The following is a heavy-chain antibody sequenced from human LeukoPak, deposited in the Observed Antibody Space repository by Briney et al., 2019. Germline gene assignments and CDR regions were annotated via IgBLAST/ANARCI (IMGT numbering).Heavy chain of an antibody. D-gene: IGHD1-26*01. Sequence: GGSLRLSCAASGFIYSRYAMSGVRQAPGKGREGVSAISGSGGSTYYADSVKGRFAISRDNSKNTLYLQMNSLRAEDTAVYYWAKVDGKAGELLDYWGQGTLVTVSS. J-gene: IGHJ4*02. CDR2: ISGSGGST. CDR3: AKVDGKAGELLDY. CDR1: GFIYSRYA. V-gene: IGHV3-23*01.